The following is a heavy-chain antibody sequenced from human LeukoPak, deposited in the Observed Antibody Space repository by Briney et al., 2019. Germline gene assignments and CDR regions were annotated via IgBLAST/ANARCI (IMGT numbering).Heavy chain of an antibody. CDR2: IYSGGST. D-gene: IGHD4-23*01. Sequence: GGSLRLSCAASGFTVSSNYMSWVRQAPGKGLEWGSVIYSGGSTYYADSVKGGFTISRDNSKNTLYLQMNSLRDEDTAVYYCAGTFGGNSLHDHWGQGTLVTVSS. J-gene: IGHJ4*02. V-gene: IGHV3-53*01. CDR3: AGTFGGNSLHDH. CDR1: GFTVSSNY.